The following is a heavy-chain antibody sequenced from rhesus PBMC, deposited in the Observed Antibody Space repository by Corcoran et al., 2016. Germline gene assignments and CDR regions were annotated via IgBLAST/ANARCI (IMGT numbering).Heavy chain of an antibody. Sequence: QVHLQESGPGLVKPSETLSLTCILSGGSLSTYSWNWIRQPPGKGLEWIEYVVSRTGSAIPNPSLNPRVTISTDPSKNQFSLRLTSVTVADTAVYYCARKEDGNGIIWGQGVMVTVSS. CDR3: ARKEDGNGII. J-gene: IGHJ1*01. V-gene: IGHV4S5*01. CDR1: GGSLSTYS. CDR2: VVSRTGSA. D-gene: IGHD4-29*01.